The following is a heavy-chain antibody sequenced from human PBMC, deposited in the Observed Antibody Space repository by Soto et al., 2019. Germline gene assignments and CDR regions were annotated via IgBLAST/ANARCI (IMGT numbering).Heavy chain of an antibody. D-gene: IGHD2-8*02. CDR3: ARDKITGLFDY. Sequence: QVQLPQCGAGLLKPSETLSLTCAVYGGAFSGYYWTCIRQPPGTGLELIGEITHSGSTNYNPSLKSRVTISVDTSKHQFSLTLTSVTAADTAVYYGARDKITGLFDYWGQGTLVTVSS. V-gene: IGHV4-34*01. J-gene: IGHJ4*02. CDR2: ITHSGST. CDR1: GGAFSGYY.